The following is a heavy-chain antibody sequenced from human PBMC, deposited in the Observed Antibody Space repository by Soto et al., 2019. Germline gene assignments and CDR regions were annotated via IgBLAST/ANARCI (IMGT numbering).Heavy chain of an antibody. D-gene: IGHD3-9*01. V-gene: IGHV1-2*04. CDR3: ARALGSYDILTGPNTFDY. CDR1: GYTFTGYY. Sequence: ASVKVSCKASGYTFTGYYMHWVRQAPGQGLEWMGWINPNSGGTNYAQKFQGWVTMTRDTSISTAYMELSRLRSDDTAVYYCARALGSYDILTGPNTFDYWGQGTLVTVSS. CDR2: INPNSGGT. J-gene: IGHJ4*02.